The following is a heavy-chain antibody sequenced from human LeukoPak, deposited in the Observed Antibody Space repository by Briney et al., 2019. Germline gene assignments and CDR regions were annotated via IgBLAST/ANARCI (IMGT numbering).Heavy chain of an antibody. Sequence: KPGGSLRLSCAASGLSLNYDWMTWVRQAPGRGLEWVGRIKSKTDGGTTDYAAPVKGRFTISRDDSKKTLYLQMNSLKTEDTAVYYCTTDDYYGSGSYWEDYWGQGTLVTVSS. CDR1: GLSLNYDW. CDR3: TTDDYYGSGSYWEDY. J-gene: IGHJ4*02. V-gene: IGHV3-15*01. CDR2: IKSKTDGGTT. D-gene: IGHD3-10*01.